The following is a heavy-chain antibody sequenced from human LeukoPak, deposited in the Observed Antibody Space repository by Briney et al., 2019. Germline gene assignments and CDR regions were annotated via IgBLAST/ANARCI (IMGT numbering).Heavy chain of an antibody. D-gene: IGHD2-2*01. Sequence: PGGSLRLSCAASGFTFSNYAMNWVRQAPGKGLEWVSSISSSSSYIYYADSVKGRLTISRDNAKNSLYLQMNSLRDEDTAVYFCARDEYQLLPNLNYYYYMDVWGKGTTVTVSS. CDR3: ARDEYQLLPNLNYYYYMDV. CDR2: ISSSSSYI. V-gene: IGHV3-21*01. CDR1: GFTFSNYA. J-gene: IGHJ6*03.